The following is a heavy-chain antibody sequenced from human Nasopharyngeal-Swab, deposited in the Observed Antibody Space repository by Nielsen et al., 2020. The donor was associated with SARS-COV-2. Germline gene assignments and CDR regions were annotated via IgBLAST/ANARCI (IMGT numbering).Heavy chain of an antibody. CDR3: ARDLARSTGYLDS. J-gene: IGHJ4*02. V-gene: IGHV4-38-2*02. Sequence: SETLSLTCTVSGDSIRSGNYCGWIRQPPGKGLEWIGSIYHTGRTNYKPSLKSRVTMSVDTSKNHFSLKLSSVTAADTAVYYCARDLARSTGYLDSWGQGILVTVSS. CDR1: GDSIRSGNY. CDR2: IYHTGRT.